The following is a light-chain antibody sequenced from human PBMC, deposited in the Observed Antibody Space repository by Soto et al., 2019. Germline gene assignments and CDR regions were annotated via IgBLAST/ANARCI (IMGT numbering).Light chain of an antibody. V-gene: IGLV1-44*01. CDR2: SNN. CDR1: SSNIGSNT. Sequence: QSVLTQPPSASGTPGQRVTISCSGSSSNIGSNTVNWYQHLPGTAHKLLIYSNNQRPSGVPDRFSGSKSGTSASLAISGLQSEDEADYYCAAWDDSLNGPVFGGGTKVTVL. CDR3: AAWDDSLNGPV. J-gene: IGLJ2*01.